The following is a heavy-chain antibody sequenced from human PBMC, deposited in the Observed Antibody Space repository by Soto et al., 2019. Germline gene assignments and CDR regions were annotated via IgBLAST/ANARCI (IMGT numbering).Heavy chain of an antibody. D-gene: IGHD1-1*01. CDR3: ARVKLERTRRYYYYGMDV. J-gene: IGHJ6*02. CDR1: GGTFSSYA. Sequence: QVQLVKSGAEVKKPGSSVKVSCKASGGTFSSYAISWVRQAPGQGLEWMGGIIPIFGTANYAQKFQGRVTITADESTSTAYMELSSLRSEDTAVYYCARVKLERTRRYYYYGMDVWGQGTTVTVSS. V-gene: IGHV1-69*01. CDR2: IIPIFGTA.